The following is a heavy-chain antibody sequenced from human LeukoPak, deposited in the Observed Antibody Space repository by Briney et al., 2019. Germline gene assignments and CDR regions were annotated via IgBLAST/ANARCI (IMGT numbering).Heavy chain of an antibody. Sequence: PGGSLRLSCAASGFTFSSYGIHWVRQAPGKGLERVAFIRYDASNKNYADSVKGRFTISRDNSKNTLYLQMNSLRAEDTAVYFCAKGRDGYNLFDYWGQGTLVTVSS. CDR3: AKGRDGYNLFDY. D-gene: IGHD5-24*01. CDR2: IRYDASNK. J-gene: IGHJ4*02. CDR1: GFTFSSYG. V-gene: IGHV3-30*02.